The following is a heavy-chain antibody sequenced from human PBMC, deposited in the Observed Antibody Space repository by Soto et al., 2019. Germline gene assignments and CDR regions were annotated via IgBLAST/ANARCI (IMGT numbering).Heavy chain of an antibody. CDR2: IYYSGST. V-gene: IGHV4-30-4*01. J-gene: IGHJ4*02. Sequence: PSETLSLTXTVSGGSISSGDYYWSWIRQPPGKGLEWIGYIYYSGSTYYNPSLKSRVTISVDTSKNQFSLKLSSVTAADTAVYYCARASNSWHDFDYWGQGTLVTVSP. CDR3: ARASNSWHDFDY. D-gene: IGHD6-13*01. CDR1: GGSISSGDYY.